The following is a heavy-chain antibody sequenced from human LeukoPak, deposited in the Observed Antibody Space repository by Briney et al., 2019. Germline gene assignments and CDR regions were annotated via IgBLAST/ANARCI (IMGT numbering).Heavy chain of an antibody. V-gene: IGHV3-30*18. Sequence: PGKSLRLSCAASGFTFSTYGMHWVRQAPGKGLEWVAVISYDGSNKNYADSVKGRFTISRDSSRNTLDLQMNSLRPEDTAVYYCAKSGYQLLAGNWFDPWGQGTLVTVSS. J-gene: IGHJ5*02. CDR1: GFTFSTYG. CDR3: AKSGYQLLAGNWFDP. D-gene: IGHD2-2*01. CDR2: ISYDGSNK.